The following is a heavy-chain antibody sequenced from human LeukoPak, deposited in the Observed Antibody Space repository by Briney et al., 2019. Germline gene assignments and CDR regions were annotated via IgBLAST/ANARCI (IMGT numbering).Heavy chain of an antibody. Sequence: SETLSLTCTVSGGSISSSSYYWGWIRQPPGKGLEWIGSIYYSGSTYYNPSLKSRATISVDTSKNQFSLKLSSVTAADTAVYYCARGFYYYDSSGYYYGRNWFDPWGQGTLVTVSS. D-gene: IGHD3-22*01. V-gene: IGHV4-39*01. J-gene: IGHJ5*02. CDR2: IYYSGST. CDR3: ARGFYYYDSSGYYYGRNWFDP. CDR1: GGSISSSSYY.